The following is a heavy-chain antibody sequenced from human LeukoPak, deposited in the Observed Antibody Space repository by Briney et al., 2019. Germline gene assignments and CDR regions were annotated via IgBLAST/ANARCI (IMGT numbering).Heavy chain of an antibody. CDR3: ARGISRQLQSKGLDY. CDR1: GGSFSGYY. J-gene: IGHJ4*02. V-gene: IGHV4-34*01. D-gene: IGHD2-2*01. Sequence: SETLSLTCAVYGGSFSGYYWSWIRQPPGKGLEWIGEINHSGSTNYNPSLKSRVTISVDTSKNQFSLKLSSVTAADTAVYYCARGISRQLQSKGLDYWGQGTLVTDSS. CDR2: INHSGST.